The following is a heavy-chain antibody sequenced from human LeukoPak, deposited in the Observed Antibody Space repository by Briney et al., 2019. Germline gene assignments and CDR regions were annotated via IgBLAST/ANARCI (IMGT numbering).Heavy chain of an antibody. CDR1: GGSVSKYY. V-gene: IGHV4-59*02. Sequence: SETLSLTHTVSGGSVSKYYWSWIRQSPGKGLEWIGYIYHTETSYNPSLQSRVTISADTAKNQFSLKLYSVTAADTAVYYCAPRKLGNDYWGQGTLVTVSS. J-gene: IGHJ4*02. CDR2: IYHTET. D-gene: IGHD7-27*01. CDR3: APRKLGNDY.